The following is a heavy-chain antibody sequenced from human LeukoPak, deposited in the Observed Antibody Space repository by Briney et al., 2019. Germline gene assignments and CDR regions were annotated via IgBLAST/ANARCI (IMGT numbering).Heavy chain of an antibody. V-gene: IGHV3-30*18. D-gene: IGHD1-14*01. CDR2: ISYDGSNK. CDR1: GFTFSSYG. J-gene: IGHJ4*02. CDR3: AKDSLSTHPGHFDY. Sequence: GRSLRLSCAASGFTFSSYGMHWVRQAPGKGLEWVAVISYDGSNKYYADSVKGRFTISRDNSKNTLYLQMNSLRAEDTAVYYCAKDSLSTHPGHFDYWGQGTLVTVSS.